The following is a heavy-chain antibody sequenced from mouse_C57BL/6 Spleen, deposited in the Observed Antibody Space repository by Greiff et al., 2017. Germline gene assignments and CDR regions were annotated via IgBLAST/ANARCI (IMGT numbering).Heavy chain of an antibody. J-gene: IGHJ3*01. CDR2: ISYSGST. V-gene: IGHV3-1*01. CDR1: GYSITSGYD. D-gene: IGHD2-2*01. CDR3: ARGGYARFAY. Sequence: EVKLQESGPGMVKPSQSLSLTCNVTGYSITSGYDWHWIRHFPGNKLEWMGYISYSGSTNYNPSLKSRISITHATSKNHFFLKLNSVTTEDTATYYCARGGYARFAYWGQGTLVTVSA.